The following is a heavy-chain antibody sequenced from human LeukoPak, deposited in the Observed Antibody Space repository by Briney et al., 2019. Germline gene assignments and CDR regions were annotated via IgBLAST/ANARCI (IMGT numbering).Heavy chain of an antibody. CDR2: ISGSGGST. Sequence: PGGSLRLSCAASGFTFSSYAMSWVRQAPGKGLEWVSAISGSGGSTYYADSVKGRFTISRDNSKNTLYLQMNSLRAEDTAVYYGAKGTAGGMVYFDYWGQGTLVTVSS. CDR1: GFTFSSYA. CDR3: AKGTAGGMVYFDY. J-gene: IGHJ4*02. V-gene: IGHV3-23*01. D-gene: IGHD6-13*01.